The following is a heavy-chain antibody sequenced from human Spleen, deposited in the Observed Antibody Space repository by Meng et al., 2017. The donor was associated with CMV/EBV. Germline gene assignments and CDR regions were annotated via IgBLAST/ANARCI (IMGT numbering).Heavy chain of an antibody. J-gene: IGHJ6*02. D-gene: IGHD6-6*01. CDR2: ISHDGSNE. Sequence: GESLKISCVASGFSFKVYAIHWVRQAPGKGLEWLAIISHDGSNEFYADSVKGRFTISRDNSKNTLYLQVTSLRAEDTAVYYCARATAPRPAFYYYYGMDVWGQGTLVTVSS. CDR1: GFSFKVYA. V-gene: IGHV3-30*04. CDR3: ARATAPRPAFYYYYGMDV.